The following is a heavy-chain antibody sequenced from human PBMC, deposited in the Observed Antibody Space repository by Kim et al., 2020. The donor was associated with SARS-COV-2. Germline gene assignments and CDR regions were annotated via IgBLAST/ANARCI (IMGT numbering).Heavy chain of an antibody. Sequence: GGSLRLSCAASGFTFSSYAMHWVRQAPGKGLEYVSAISSNGGSTYYANSVKGRFTISRDNSKNTLYLQMGSLRAEDMAVYYCARDFDYDFWSGYWGPPGFDYWGQGTLVTVSS. CDR1: GFTFSSYA. D-gene: IGHD3-3*01. CDR2: ISSNGGST. J-gene: IGHJ4*02. V-gene: IGHV3-64*01. CDR3: ARDFDYDFWSGYWGPPGFDY.